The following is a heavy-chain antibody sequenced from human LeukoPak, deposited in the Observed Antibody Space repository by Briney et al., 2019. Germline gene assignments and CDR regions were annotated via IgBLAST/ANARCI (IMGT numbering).Heavy chain of an antibody. CDR2: FNPSGGDT. D-gene: IGHD2-2*01. V-gene: IGHV1-46*01. Sequence: GASVKVSCKASGYTFTSYYMHWVRQAPGLGLQWMGIFNPSGGDTSYARKFQGRVTTTRDTSTSTVYMEVVSLRSEDTAVYYCARGCRVVPGVHNVGMTSYYNGMDVWGQGTTVTVSS. CDR3: ARGCRVVPGVHNVGMTSYYNGMDV. J-gene: IGHJ6*02. CDR1: GYTFTSYY.